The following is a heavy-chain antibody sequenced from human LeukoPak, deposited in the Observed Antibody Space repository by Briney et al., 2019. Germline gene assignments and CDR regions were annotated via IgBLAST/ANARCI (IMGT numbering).Heavy chain of an antibody. CDR1: GGSISSYY. CDR3: ARDSGEAVAAHNWFDP. V-gene: IGHV4-4*07. D-gene: IGHD6-19*01. CDR2: IYTSGST. J-gene: IGHJ5*02. Sequence: KPSETLSLTCTVSGGSISSYYWSWIRQPAGKGLEWIGRIYTSGSTNYNPSLKSRVTMSVDTSKNQFSLKLSSVTAADTAVYYCARDSGEAVAAHNWFDPWGQGTLVTVSS.